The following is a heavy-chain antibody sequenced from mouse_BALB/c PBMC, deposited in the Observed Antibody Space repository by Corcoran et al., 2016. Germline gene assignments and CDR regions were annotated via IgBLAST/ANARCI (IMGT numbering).Heavy chain of an antibody. CDR1: GYTFTNYG. J-gene: IGHJ4*01. V-gene: IGHV9-3-1*01. CDR3: ARWLLHYYAMDY. Sequence: QIQLVQSGPELKKPGETVKISCKASGYTFTNYGMNWVKQASGKGLKWMGWINTYTGEPTYADDFKGRFAFSLETSASTAYLQINNLKNEDTATYFCARWLLHYYAMDYWGQGTPVTVSS. D-gene: IGHD2-3*01. CDR2: INTYTGEP.